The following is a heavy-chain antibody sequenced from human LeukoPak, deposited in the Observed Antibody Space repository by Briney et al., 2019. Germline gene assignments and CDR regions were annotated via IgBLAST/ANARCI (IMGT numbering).Heavy chain of an antibody. V-gene: IGHV1-24*01. Sequence: SANLSCTVSRYALTELSMHCVREAPGKGLEWRWDFEPIVGETLYAQKFQGRVTMTEDTSTDAAYMELSSLRSEDTAVYYCATADASVVRGVISGMDVWGKGTTVTVSS. CDR2: FEPIVGET. CDR3: ATADASVVRGVISGMDV. J-gene: IGHJ6*04. CDR1: RYALTELS. D-gene: IGHD3-10*01.